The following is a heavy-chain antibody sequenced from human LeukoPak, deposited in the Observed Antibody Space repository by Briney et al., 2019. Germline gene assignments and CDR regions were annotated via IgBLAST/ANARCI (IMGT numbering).Heavy chain of an antibody. CDR3: AREGRVVPAAGFDY. D-gene: IGHD2-2*01. Sequence: PGGSLRLSCAASGFTVRNNYMSWVRQAPGKGLEWVSVIYSGGGTNYADSVKGRFTISRDNAKNSLYLQMNSLRAEATAVYYCAREGRVVPAAGFDYWGQGTLVTVSS. J-gene: IGHJ4*02. CDR2: IYSGGGT. CDR1: GFTVRNNY. V-gene: IGHV3-53*01.